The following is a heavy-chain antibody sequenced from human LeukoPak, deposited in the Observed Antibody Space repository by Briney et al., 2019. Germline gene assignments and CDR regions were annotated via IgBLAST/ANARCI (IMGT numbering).Heavy chain of an antibody. V-gene: IGHV3-30*18. CDR3: AKPRYRTIFGVVIIS. J-gene: IGHJ4*02. D-gene: IGHD3-3*01. CDR1: GFTFSSYG. Sequence: GGSLRLSCAASGFTFSSYGMPWVRQAPGKGLEWVAVISYDGSNKYYADSVKGRFTISRDNSKNTLYLQMNSLRAEDTAVYYCAKPRYRTIFGVVIISWGQGTLVTVSS. CDR2: ISYDGSNK.